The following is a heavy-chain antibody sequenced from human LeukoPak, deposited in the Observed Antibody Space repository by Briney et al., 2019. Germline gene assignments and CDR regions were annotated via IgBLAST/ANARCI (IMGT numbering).Heavy chain of an antibody. Sequence: GGSLGLSCAASGFTFSSYAMSWVRQAPGKGLEWVTAISGSGTNTFYTDSVKGRFTISRDNSKNTLTLQMNSLRVEDTAVYYCAKGLAAAGTRGYYYYMDVWGKGTTVTVSS. J-gene: IGHJ6*03. D-gene: IGHD6-13*01. CDR3: AKGLAAAGTRGYYYYMDV. CDR1: GFTFSSYA. CDR2: ISGSGTNT. V-gene: IGHV3-23*01.